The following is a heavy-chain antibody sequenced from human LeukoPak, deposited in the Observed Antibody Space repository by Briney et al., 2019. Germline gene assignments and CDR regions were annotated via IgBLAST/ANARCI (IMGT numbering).Heavy chain of an antibody. J-gene: IGHJ4*02. CDR2: SHYSGST. V-gene: IGHV4-59*08. CDR3: ARHGNYRWGDYVEF. CDR1: GGSIGSYY. D-gene: IGHD4-11*01. Sequence: SETLSLTCTVSGGSIGSYYWTWIRLSPGKGLEWIGYSHYSGSTDYNPSLKSRVTISVDTSKNQFSLKLSSVTAADTAMYYCARHGNYRWGDYVEFCGQGILVTVSS.